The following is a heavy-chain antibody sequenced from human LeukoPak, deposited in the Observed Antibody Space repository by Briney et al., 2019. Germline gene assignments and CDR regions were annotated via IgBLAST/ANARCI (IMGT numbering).Heavy chain of an antibody. V-gene: IGHV3-7*01. D-gene: IGHD3-3*01. CDR2: IKHDGSEK. CDR3: ATDRGWRTSGYYLYYFEY. Sequence: GGSLRLSCAASGFIFTNYFMSWVRQAPGKGLEWVASIKHDGSEKYYVDTVRGRFTISRDNTMNSLYLQMSSLRAEDTAVYYCATDRGWRTSGYYLYYFEYWGQGTLVTVSS. J-gene: IGHJ4*02. CDR1: GFIFTNYF.